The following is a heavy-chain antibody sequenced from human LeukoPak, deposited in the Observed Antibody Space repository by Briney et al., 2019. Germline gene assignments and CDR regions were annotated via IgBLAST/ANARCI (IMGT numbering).Heavy chain of an antibody. CDR3: GKDGGQYSSGPEFDP. V-gene: IGHV3-23*01. J-gene: IGHJ5*02. Sequence: GGSLRLSXAASGIVFSNTAMNWARQSPGRGLEWVSAISGGGERTFYADSVKGRFTISRDNSKNMVYLQMNSLRADDTAIYYCGKDGGQYSSGPEFDPRGQGALATVSS. CDR1: GIVFSNTA. CDR2: ISGGGERT. D-gene: IGHD6-19*01.